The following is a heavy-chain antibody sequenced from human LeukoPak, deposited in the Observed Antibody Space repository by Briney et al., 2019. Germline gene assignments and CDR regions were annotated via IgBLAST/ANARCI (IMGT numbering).Heavy chain of an antibody. CDR2: ISSSGSTI. CDR3: ARASRYCSSTSCTYYFDY. V-gene: IGHV3-11*01. D-gene: IGHD2-2*01. Sequence: PGGSLRLSCAAPGFTFSDYYMSWLRQAPGKGQGWVSYISSSGSTIYYADSVKGRFTISRDNAKNSLYLQMNSLRAEDTAVYYCARASRYCSSTSCTYYFDYWGQGTLVTVSS. J-gene: IGHJ4*02. CDR1: GFTFSDYY.